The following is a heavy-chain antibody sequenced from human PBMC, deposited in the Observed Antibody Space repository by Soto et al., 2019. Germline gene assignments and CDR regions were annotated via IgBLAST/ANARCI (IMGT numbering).Heavy chain of an antibody. CDR3: ARDYFDY. V-gene: IGHV1-46*01. Sequence: GASVKVSCKASGYTFTSYYMHWVRQAPGQGLEWMGIINPSGGSTSYAQKFQGRVTMTRDTSTSTVYMKLSSVSAEDTAVYYCARDYFDYWGQGTLVTVSS. CDR1: GYTFTSYY. J-gene: IGHJ4*02. CDR2: INPSGGST.